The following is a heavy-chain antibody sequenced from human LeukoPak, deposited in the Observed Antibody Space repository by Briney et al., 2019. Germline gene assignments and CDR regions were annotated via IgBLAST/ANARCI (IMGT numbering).Heavy chain of an antibody. J-gene: IGHJ4*02. D-gene: IGHD1-26*01. V-gene: IGHV3-74*01. CDR3: ARVGATNYDY. CDR1: GFTFSSYA. CDR2: INSDGSST. Sequence: GGSLRLSCAASGFTFSSYAMSWVRQAPGKGLEWVSRINSDGSSTSYADSVKGRFTISRDNAKNTLYLQMNSLRAEDTAVYYCARVGATNYDYWGQGTLVTVSS.